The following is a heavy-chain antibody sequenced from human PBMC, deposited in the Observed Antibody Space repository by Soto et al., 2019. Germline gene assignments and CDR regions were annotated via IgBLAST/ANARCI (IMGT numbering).Heavy chain of an antibody. V-gene: IGHV1-18*01. J-gene: IGHJ5*02. CDR3: ARDRSIVGATSRLDP. D-gene: IGHD1-26*01. CDR2: ISAYNGNT. CDR1: GYTFTSYG. Sequence: GASVKVSCKASGYTFTSYGISWVRQAPGQGLEWMGWISAYNGNTNYAQKLQGRVTMTTDTSTSTAYMELRSLRSDDTAVYYCARDRSIVGATSRLDPWGQGTLVTVSS.